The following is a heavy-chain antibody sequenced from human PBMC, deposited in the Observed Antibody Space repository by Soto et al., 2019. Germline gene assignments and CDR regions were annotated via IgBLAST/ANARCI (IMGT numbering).Heavy chain of an antibody. J-gene: IGHJ4*02. CDR3: VRVHGYYDSSGFDY. V-gene: IGHV4-59*01. D-gene: IGHD3-22*01. CDR1: GGSISSYY. CDR2: IYYSGST. Sequence: SETLSLTCTVSGGSISSYYWSWIRQPPGKGLEWIGYIYYSGSTNYNPSLKSRVTISVDTSKNQFSLKLSSVTAADTAVYYCVRVHGYYDSSGFDYWGQGTLVTVSS.